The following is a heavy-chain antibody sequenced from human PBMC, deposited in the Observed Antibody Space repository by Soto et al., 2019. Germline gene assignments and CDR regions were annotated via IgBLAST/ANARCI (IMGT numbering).Heavy chain of an antibody. Sequence: QVQLVESGGGVVQPGRSLRLSCAASAFSFSTSSMHWVRQAPGKGLEWVAVISFDGGMKDSANSVKGRFTTSRDNSNNTVYLQMDSLRVDDTAVYYCTTSRRAGYFDFWGQGTLVTVSS. J-gene: IGHJ4*02. CDR2: ISFDGGMK. CDR3: TTSRRAGYFDF. V-gene: IGHV3-30*19. CDR1: AFSFSTSS.